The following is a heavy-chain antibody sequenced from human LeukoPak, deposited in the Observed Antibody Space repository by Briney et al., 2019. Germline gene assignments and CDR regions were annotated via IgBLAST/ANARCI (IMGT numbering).Heavy chain of an antibody. V-gene: IGHV3-21*01. D-gene: IGHD3-9*01. CDR2: ISSSSSYI. Sequence: PGGSLRLSCAASGFTFSSYSMNWVRQAPGKGLEWVSSISSSSSYIYYADSVKGRFTISRDNAKNSLYLQMNSLRAEDTAVYYCARGRPTYYDILTGHLPGDAFDIWGQGTMVTVSS. CDR3: ARGRPTYYDILTGHLPGDAFDI. J-gene: IGHJ3*02. CDR1: GFTFSSYS.